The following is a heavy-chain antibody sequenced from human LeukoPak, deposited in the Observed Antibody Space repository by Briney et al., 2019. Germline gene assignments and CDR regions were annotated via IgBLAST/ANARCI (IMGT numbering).Heavy chain of an antibody. J-gene: IGHJ4*02. V-gene: IGHV3-30*02. Sequence: GRSLRLSCAASGFTFSSFGMHWVRQAPGKGLEWISFIRYDGSNKYYTDSVKGRFTISRDNSQNTLYLQMNSLRTEDTALYFCAKDRTMAADGTYFDYWGQGTLVTVSS. CDR2: IRYDGSNK. D-gene: IGHD6-13*01. CDR3: AKDRTMAADGTYFDY. CDR1: GFTFSSFG.